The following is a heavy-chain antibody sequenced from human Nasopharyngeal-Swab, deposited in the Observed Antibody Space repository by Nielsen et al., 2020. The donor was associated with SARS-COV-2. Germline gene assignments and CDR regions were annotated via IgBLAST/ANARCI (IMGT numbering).Heavy chain of an antibody. V-gene: IGHV1-46*01. D-gene: IGHD3-10*01. Sequence: WVRQDPGQGLEWMGIINPSGGSTSYAQKFQGRVTMTRDTSTSTVYMELSSLRSEDTAVYYCARGRITMVRGVRSFRAFDIWGQGTMVTVSS. CDR3: ARGRITMVRGVRSFRAFDI. J-gene: IGHJ3*02. CDR2: INPSGGST.